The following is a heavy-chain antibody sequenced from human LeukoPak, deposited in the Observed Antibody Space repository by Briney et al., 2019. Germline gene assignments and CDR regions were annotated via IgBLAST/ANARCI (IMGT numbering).Heavy chain of an antibody. V-gene: IGHV1-2*02. CDR1: GYTFTGYY. J-gene: IGHJ4*02. CDR2: INPNSGGT. D-gene: IGHD2-15*01. CDR3: ARGSIVVVVAATLHVDTAMVQPGSH. Sequence: ASVKVSCKASGYTFTGYYMHWMRQAPGQGLEWMGWINPNSGGTNYAQKFQGRVTMTRDTSISTAYMELSRLRSDDTAVYYCARGSIVVVVAATLHVDTAMVQPGSHWGQGTLVTVSS.